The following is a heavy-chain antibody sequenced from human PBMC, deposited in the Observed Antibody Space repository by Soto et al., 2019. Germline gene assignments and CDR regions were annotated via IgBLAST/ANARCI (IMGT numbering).Heavy chain of an antibody. CDR2: INHSGST. J-gene: IGHJ6*02. D-gene: IGHD3-22*01. CDR1: GGSFSGYY. V-gene: IGHV4-34*01. CDR3: ARGGSHYYDSSGYLIGMDV. Sequence: PSETLSLTCAVYGGSFSGYYWSWIRQPPGKGLEWIGEINHSGSTNYNPSLKSRVTISVDTSKNQFSLKLSSVTAADTAVYYCARGGSHYYDSSGYLIGMDVWGQGTTVTLSS.